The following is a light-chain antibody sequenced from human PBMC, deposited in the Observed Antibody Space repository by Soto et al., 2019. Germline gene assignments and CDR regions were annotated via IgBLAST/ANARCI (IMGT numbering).Light chain of an antibody. J-gene: IGKJ4*01. V-gene: IGKV3-20*01. Sequence: EIVLTQSLGTLSLYPGERATLSCRASQSVSSSYLAWYQQKPGQAPRLLIYGASSRATGTPDRFSGSGSGTDFTLTISRLEPEDFAVYYCQQYDTSPPLTFGGGTKVDIK. CDR3: QQYDTSPPLT. CDR2: GAS. CDR1: QSVSSSY.